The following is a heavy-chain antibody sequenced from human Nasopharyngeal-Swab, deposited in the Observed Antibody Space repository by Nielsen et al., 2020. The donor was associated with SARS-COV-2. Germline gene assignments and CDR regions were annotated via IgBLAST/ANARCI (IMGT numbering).Heavy chain of an antibody. CDR2: IYYSGSP. D-gene: IGHD6-13*01. Sequence: SETLSLTCTVSGGSVRSDFYYWSWIRQPPGKGLEWIGHIYYSGSPNYKPSLKSRVTISVDTSKNQFSLKLNSVTAADTAVYYCASIVGAVGTIAMDVWGQGTTVTVPS. V-gene: IGHV4-61*01. CDR3: ASIVGAVGTIAMDV. CDR1: GGSVRSDFYY. J-gene: IGHJ6*02.